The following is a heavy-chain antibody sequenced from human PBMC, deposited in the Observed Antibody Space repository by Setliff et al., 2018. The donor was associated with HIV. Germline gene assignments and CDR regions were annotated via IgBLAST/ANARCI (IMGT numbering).Heavy chain of an antibody. V-gene: IGHV5-51*01. CDR1: GYNFNTYW. CDR3: ARHPPRGYPKNWFDP. Sequence: GESLKISCKGFGYNFNTYWIAWVRQVPGKGLEWMGIIYPIDSETKYSPSFQGQVTISVDRSISTAYLQWNNLKASDSAIYYCARHPPRGYPKNWFDPWDQGTLVTSPQ. J-gene: IGHJ5*02. D-gene: IGHD3-16*02. CDR2: IYPIDSET.